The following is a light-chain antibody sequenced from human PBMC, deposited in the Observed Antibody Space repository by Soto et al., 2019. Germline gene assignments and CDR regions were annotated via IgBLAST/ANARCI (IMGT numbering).Light chain of an antibody. CDR2: GAS. V-gene: IGKV3-20*01. Sequence: EIVLTQSPGTLSLSPGERATLSCRASQSVRSGYLAWYQHKPGQAPRLLIYGASARASGIPDRLSGSGSGTDFTLTISRLEPEDFAVYYCQKYGVSPLSFGGETKVDIK. CDR3: QKYGVSPLS. CDR1: QSVRSGY. J-gene: IGKJ4*01.